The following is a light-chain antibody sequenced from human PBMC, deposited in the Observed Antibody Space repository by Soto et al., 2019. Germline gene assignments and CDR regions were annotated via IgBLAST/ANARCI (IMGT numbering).Light chain of an antibody. CDR1: SSDIGAYDY. V-gene: IGLV2-14*01. CDR3: SSYTSSVYV. J-gene: IGLJ1*01. CDR2: EVN. Sequence: QSALTQPASLSGSPGQSITISCTGTSSDIGAYDYVSWFQQHPGKAPKLMISEVNNRPSGVSNRFSGSKSGNTASLTISGLQAEDEADYYCSSYTSSVYVFGTGTKLTVL.